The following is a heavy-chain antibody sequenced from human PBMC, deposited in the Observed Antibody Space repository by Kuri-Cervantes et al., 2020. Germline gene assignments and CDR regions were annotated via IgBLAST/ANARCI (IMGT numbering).Heavy chain of an antibody. D-gene: IGHD1-26*01. CDR3: AIRREWELLGIDY. V-gene: IGHV3-23*01. Sequence: LSLTCAASGFTFSSYAMSWVRQAPGKGLEWVSAISGSGGSTYYADSVKGRFTISRDNSKNTLYLQMNSLRAEDTAVYYCAIRREWELLGIDYWGQGTLVTVSS. CDR1: GFTFSSYA. CDR2: ISGSGGST. J-gene: IGHJ4*02.